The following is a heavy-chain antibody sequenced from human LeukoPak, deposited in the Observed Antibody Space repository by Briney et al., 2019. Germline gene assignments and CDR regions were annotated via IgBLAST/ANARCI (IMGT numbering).Heavy chain of an antibody. CDR3: ARGWGYCSSTSCYDPYYMDV. V-gene: IGHV4-59*01. J-gene: IGHJ6*03. CDR2: IYYSGST. D-gene: IGHD2-2*01. CDR1: GGSISSYY. Sequence: SETPSLTCTVSGGSISSYYWSWIRQPPGKGLEWIGYIYYSGSTNYNPSLKSRVTISVDTSKNQFSLKLSSVTAADTAVYYCARGWGYCSSTSCYDPYYMDVWGKGTTVTVSS.